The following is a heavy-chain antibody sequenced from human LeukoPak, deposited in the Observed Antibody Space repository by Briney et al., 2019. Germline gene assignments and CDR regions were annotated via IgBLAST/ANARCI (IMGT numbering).Heavy chain of an antibody. Sequence: GGSLRLSCAASGFTFSSYSMNWVRQAPGRGLEWVSAISGSGGSTYYADSVKGRFTISRDNSKNTLYLQMNSLRAEDTAVYYCAKVGFLGVVVPAALRDYYYYYMDVWGKGTTVTISS. CDR2: ISGSGGST. CDR1: GFTFSSYS. CDR3: AKVGFLGVVVPAALRDYYYYYMDV. D-gene: IGHD2-2*01. J-gene: IGHJ6*03. V-gene: IGHV3-23*01.